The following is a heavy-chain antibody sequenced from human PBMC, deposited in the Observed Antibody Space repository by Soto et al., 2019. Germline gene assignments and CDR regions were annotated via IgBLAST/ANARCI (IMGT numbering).Heavy chain of an antibody. V-gene: IGHV4-30-4*01. CDR3: APSLLTRYDGSGLADTHFVY. Sequence: QVQLQESGPGLVKPSQTLSLTCTVSGGSISSGDYYWSWIRQPPGKVLEWIGYIYYSGSTYYNPITYSIPSLQSRVTTSVDTSKIQLSLKLSSVTAADTAVYYCAPSLLTRYDGSGLADTHFVYWGQGTLVTVSS. CDR1: GGSISSGDYY. J-gene: IGHJ4*02. CDR2: IYYSGST. D-gene: IGHD3-22*01.